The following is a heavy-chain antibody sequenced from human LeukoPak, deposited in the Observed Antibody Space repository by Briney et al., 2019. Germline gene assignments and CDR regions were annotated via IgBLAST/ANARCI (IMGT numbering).Heavy chain of an antibody. CDR3: ARLLGTHINYFDP. CDR1: GGSISSSSYY. V-gene: IGHV4-39*01. CDR2: IYYSGST. J-gene: IGHJ5*02. Sequence: SETLSLTCTVSGGSISSSSYYWGWIRQPPGKGLEWIGSIYYSGSTYYNPSLKSRVTISVDTSKNQFSLKLSSVTAADTAVYYCARLLGTHINYFDPWGQGTLVTVSS. D-gene: IGHD2-21*01.